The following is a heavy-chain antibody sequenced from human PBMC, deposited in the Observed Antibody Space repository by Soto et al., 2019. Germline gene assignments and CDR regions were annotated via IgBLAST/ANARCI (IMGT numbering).Heavy chain of an antibody. CDR1: GFTFSIYA. CDR3: ANGVEGMAASASFDN. D-gene: IGHD6-13*01. V-gene: IGHV3-23*01. Sequence: PGGSLRLSCAASGFTFSIYAMLWVRQAPGRGLEWVSATSATGYTTYYAESVKGRFTISRDNSKNTLYLQMNSLRAEDTAIYYCANGVEGMAASASFDNWGQGSLVTVSS. J-gene: IGHJ4*02. CDR2: TSATGYTT.